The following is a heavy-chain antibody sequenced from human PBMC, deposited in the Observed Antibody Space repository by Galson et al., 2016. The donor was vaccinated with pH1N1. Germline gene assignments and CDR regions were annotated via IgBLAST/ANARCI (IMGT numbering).Heavy chain of an antibody. D-gene: IGHD2/OR15-2a*01. CDR3: ARRSTELGLDY. V-gene: IGHV5-51*03. Sequence: QSGADVKKPGESLKISCQASGYTFPPYWIGCVRQMSGQGLEWLGIIYPGDAETKYTPSFESQLTFSVDKSKNTAHLPSSNLEASDTAIYYCARRSTELGLDYWGQGVLVTVSS. CDR1: GYTFPPYW. J-gene: IGHJ4*02. CDR2: IYPGDAET.